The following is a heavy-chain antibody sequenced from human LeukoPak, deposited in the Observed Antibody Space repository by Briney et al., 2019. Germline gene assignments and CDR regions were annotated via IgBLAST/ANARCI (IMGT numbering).Heavy chain of an antibody. D-gene: IGHD3-22*01. CDR3: ASAAADYYDSSPFDY. J-gene: IGHJ4*02. V-gene: IGHV4-4*07. CDR2: IYTSGST. CDR1: GGSISSYY. Sequence: SETLSLTCTVSGGSISSYYWSWIRQPAGKGLEWIGRIYTSGSTNYNPSLKSRVTMSVDTSKNQFSLKLSSVTAADTAVYYCASAAADYYDSSPFDYWGQGTLVTVSS.